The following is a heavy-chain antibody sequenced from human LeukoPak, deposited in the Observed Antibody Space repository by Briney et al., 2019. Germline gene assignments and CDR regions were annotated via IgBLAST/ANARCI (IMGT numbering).Heavy chain of an antibody. CDR1: GGSVSSGSYY. Sequence: SETLSLTCTVSGGSVSSGSYYWSWIRQPPGKALEWIGYIYYSGSTNYNPSLKSRVTISVDTSKNQFSLKLSSVTAADTAVYYCARAAYSGSYHSDYWGQGTLVTVSS. CDR2: IYYSGST. D-gene: IGHD1-26*01. J-gene: IGHJ4*02. CDR3: ARAAYSGSYHSDY. V-gene: IGHV4-61*01.